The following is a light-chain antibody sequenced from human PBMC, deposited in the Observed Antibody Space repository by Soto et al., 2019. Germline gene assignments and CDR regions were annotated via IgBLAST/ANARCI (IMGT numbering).Light chain of an antibody. J-gene: IGKJ1*01. CDR1: QSVLYSSNNKNY. CDR2: WAS. Sequence: DIVMTQSPDSLAVSLGERATINCKSSQSVLYSSNNKNYLAWYQQKPGQPHKLLIYWASSRESGVPDRLSGSGSGTDFTLTISSLQDEDVAIYYCQQYYSIPWTFGQGTKVEIK. CDR3: QQYYSIPWT. V-gene: IGKV4-1*01.